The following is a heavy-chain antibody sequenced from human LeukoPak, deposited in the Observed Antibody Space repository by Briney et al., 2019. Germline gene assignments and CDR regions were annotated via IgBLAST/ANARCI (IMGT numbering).Heavy chain of an antibody. CDR2: INSDGSST. D-gene: IGHD1-26*01. Sequence: GGSLRLSCAASGFTFSSYWMHWVRQAPGKGLVWVSRINSDGSSTSYADSVKGRFTISRDNAKNTLYLQMNSLRAEDTAVYYCARVEGSYPSTTRFDPWGQGTLVTVSS. CDR3: ARVEGSYPSTTRFDP. CDR1: GFTFSSYW. J-gene: IGHJ5*02. V-gene: IGHV3-74*01.